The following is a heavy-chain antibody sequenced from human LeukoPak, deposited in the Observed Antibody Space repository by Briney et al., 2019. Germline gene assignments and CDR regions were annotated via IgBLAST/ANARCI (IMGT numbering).Heavy chain of an antibody. Sequence: GGSLRLSCAASGITFSRNSMNWVRQAPGKGLEWVSYISSSSNTIYYADSVKGRFTISRDNAKNSLYLQMNSLRAEDTAVYYCARARRYYYDSSGYRRAFDYWGQGTLVTVSS. CDR3: ARARRYYYDSSGYRRAFDY. V-gene: IGHV3-48*04. D-gene: IGHD3-22*01. CDR2: ISSSSNTI. CDR1: GITFSRNS. J-gene: IGHJ4*02.